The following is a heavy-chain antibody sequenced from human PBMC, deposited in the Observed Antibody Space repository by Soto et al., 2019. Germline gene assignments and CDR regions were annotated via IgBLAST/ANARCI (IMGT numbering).Heavy chain of an antibody. D-gene: IGHD1-7*01. CDR2: ISYDGSNK. CDR3: AKDRGTGTTAYYYYGMDV. Sequence: GGSLRLSCAASGFTFSSYGMHWVRQAPGKGLEWVAVISYDGSNKYYADSVKGRFTISRDNSKNTLYLQMNSLRAEDTAVYYCAKDRGTGTTAYYYYGMDVWGQGTTVTVSS. CDR1: GFTFSSYG. V-gene: IGHV3-30*18. J-gene: IGHJ6*02.